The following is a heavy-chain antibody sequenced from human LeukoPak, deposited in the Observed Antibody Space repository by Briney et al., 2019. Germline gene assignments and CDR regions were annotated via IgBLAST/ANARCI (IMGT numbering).Heavy chain of an antibody. J-gene: IGHJ3*02. CDR3: ARLQRITMNAFDI. CDR1: GGSISSSNW. V-gene: IGHV4-4*02. CDR2: VYHSGST. Sequence: PSETLSLTCALSGGSISSSNWWSWVRQPPGQGLEWIGEVYHSGSTNYNPSLKSRVTISVDKSKNQFSLKLSSVTAADTAVYYCARLQRITMNAFDIWGQGTMVTVSS. D-gene: IGHD3-22*01.